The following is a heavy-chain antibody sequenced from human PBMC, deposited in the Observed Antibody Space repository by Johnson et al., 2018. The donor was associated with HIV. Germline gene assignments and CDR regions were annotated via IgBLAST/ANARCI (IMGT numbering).Heavy chain of an antibody. CDR3: ARDPSSQYSRLTGDFGSFDM. Sequence: QVQLVESGGGVVQPGRSLRLSCAASGFTFNSYAMHWVRQAPGKGLEWVAVISYDGSNKYYADSVKGRFTISRDNSKNTLYLQMNSLRAEDTAVYHCARDPSSQYSRLTGDFGSFDMWGQGTMVIVAS. CDR2: ISYDGSNK. CDR1: GFTFNSYA. J-gene: IGHJ3*02. D-gene: IGHD7-27*01. V-gene: IGHV3-30*04.